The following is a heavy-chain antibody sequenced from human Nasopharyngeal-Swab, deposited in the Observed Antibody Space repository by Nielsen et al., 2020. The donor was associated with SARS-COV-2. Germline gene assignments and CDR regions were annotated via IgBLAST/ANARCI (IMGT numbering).Heavy chain of an antibody. V-gene: IGHV4-34*01. CDR2: INHSGST. J-gene: IGHJ6*02. CDR3: ARGTYYGSGRYYKHGMDV. CDR1: SGSFSGYY. D-gene: IGHD3-10*01. Sequence: SETLSLTCAVYSGSFSGYYWSWIRQPPGKGLEWIGEINHSGSTNYNPSLKSRGTISVDTSKNQFSLKLSSVTAADTAVYYCARGTYYGSGRYYKHGMDVWGQGTTVTVSS.